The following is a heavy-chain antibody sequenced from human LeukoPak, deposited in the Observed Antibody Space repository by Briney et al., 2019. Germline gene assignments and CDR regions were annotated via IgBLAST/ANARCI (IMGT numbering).Heavy chain of an antibody. CDR3: ARVGGSGSYFDL. J-gene: IGHJ4*02. CDR2: INPYSGDT. CDR1: GYSFTGYY. D-gene: IGHD1-26*01. V-gene: IGHV1-2*02. Sequence: ASVKVSCKASGYSFTGYYIHWVRQAPGQGLAWMGWINPYSGDTTYAQKFQGRLTLTRDTSISTAYMELSRLRSDDTAVYYCARVGGSGSYFDLWGRGTLVTVSS.